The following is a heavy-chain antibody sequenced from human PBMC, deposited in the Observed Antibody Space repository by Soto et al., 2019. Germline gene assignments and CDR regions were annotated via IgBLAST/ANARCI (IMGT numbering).Heavy chain of an antibody. CDR1: VGGSFSSYY. Sequence: SETLSLTCTVSVGGSFSSYYWSWIRQPPGKGLEWIGYIYYSGSTNYNPSLKSRLTMSVHTSQNQFSLKVNSVTAADTAVYYCARNRGNYFDYWGQGIQVTVSS. CDR3: ARNRGNYFDY. J-gene: IGHJ4*02. V-gene: IGHV4-59*01. CDR2: IYYSGST.